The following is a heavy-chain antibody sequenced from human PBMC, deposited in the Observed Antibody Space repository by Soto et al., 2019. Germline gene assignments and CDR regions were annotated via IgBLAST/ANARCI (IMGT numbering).Heavy chain of an antibody. CDR2: IYFRGNT. Sequence: SETLSLTCSVSGDSISRIDYYWTWIRQHPEKGLGWIGNIYFRGNTYYSPSLGSRLTISVDTSKNQFSLKLTSVTAADTAVYYCAREGGSYDSGGYLIRGAFDTWGQGTMVTVSS. CDR3: AREGGSYDSGGYLIRGAFDT. J-gene: IGHJ3*02. CDR1: GDSISRIDYY. D-gene: IGHD3-22*01. V-gene: IGHV4-31*03.